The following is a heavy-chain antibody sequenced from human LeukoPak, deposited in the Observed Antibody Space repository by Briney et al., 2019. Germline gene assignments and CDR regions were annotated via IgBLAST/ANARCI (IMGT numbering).Heavy chain of an antibody. D-gene: IGHD5-12*01. J-gene: IGHJ4*02. CDR1: GYTFTSYG. V-gene: IGHV1-18*01. Sequence: ASVKVSCKASGYTFTSYGISWVRQAPGQGLEWMGWINPKTGDTNYGEKLQGRVTVTRDTSINAVYMELNNLKSDDSAVFYCARDHGYGQYGIDYWGQGTLVTVSS. CDR2: INPKTGDT. CDR3: ARDHGYGQYGIDY.